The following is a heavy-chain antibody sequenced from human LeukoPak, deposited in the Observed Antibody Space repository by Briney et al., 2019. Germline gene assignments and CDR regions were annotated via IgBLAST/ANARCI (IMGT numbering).Heavy chain of an antibody. Sequence: GRSLRLSCAASGFTFSTYTIHWVRQAPGKGLEWVAVISYDGSNKYYADSVKGRFTISRDNSKNTLYLQMNSLRAEDTAVYYCAKAATTIFGVVPFDYWGQGTLVTVSS. CDR2: ISYDGSNK. CDR3: AKAATTIFGVVPFDY. D-gene: IGHD3-3*01. V-gene: IGHV3-30*04. J-gene: IGHJ4*02. CDR1: GFTFSTYT.